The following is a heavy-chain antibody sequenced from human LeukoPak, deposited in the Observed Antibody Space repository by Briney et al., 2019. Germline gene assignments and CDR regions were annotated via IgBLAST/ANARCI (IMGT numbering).Heavy chain of an antibody. CDR3: AASYSSGWYHYYYYYGMDV. Sequence: SETLSLTCTVSSGSISSASYYWGWIRQPPGKGLEWIGEINHSGSTNYNPSLKSRVTISVDTSKNQFSLKLSSVTAADTAVYYCAASYSSGWYHYYYYYGMDVWGQGTRSPSP. D-gene: IGHD6-19*01. V-gene: IGHV4-39*07. CDR1: SGSISSASYY. J-gene: IGHJ6*02. CDR2: INHSGST.